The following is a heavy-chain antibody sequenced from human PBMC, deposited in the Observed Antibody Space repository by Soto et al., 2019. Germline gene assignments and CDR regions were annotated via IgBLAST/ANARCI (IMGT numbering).Heavy chain of an antibody. CDR1: GYTFTGYY. CDR3: AREGRHFDY. Sequence: QVQLVQSGTEVKRPGDSVKVSCKASGYTFTGYYVHWVRQAPGQGLEWMGWINPNSGDTYLAQRFQGRVTMNRDTSIGTAYMELRGLTSDDTAEYYCAREGRHFDYWGQGTLVTVSS. CDR2: INPNSGDT. V-gene: IGHV1-2*02. J-gene: IGHJ4*02.